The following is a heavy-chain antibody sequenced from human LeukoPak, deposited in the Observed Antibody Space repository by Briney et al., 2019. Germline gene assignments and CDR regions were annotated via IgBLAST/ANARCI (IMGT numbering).Heavy chain of an antibody. CDR2: IFHSGST. Sequence: PSETLSLTCTVSGGSIKSHFWSWVRQPPGKRLEWIGYIFHSGSTNYNPSLKSRVTISVDTSKNQFSLRLTSVTAADTAVYYCVRTNPWDLTYYFDYWGQGTLVTVSP. J-gene: IGHJ4*02. CDR3: VRTNPWDLTYYFDY. V-gene: IGHV4-59*11. CDR1: GGSIKSHF. D-gene: IGHD1-14*01.